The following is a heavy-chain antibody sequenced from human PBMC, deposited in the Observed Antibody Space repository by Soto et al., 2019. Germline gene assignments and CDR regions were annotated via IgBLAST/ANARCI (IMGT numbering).Heavy chain of an antibody. CDR1: GFTFSTYG. CDR3: GRDGALGDTAVVDS. D-gene: IGHD5-18*01. J-gene: IGHJ4*02. CDR2: IWYDGSNK. V-gene: IGHV3-33*01. Sequence: VQLVESGGGVVQPGKSLRLSCAASGFTFSTYGMHWVRQAPGEGLEWVAVIWYDGSNKYHGDSLKGRFTISRDNSKNTLYLQINNLRAEDTAVYYCGRDGALGDTAVVDSWGQGTLVTVSS.